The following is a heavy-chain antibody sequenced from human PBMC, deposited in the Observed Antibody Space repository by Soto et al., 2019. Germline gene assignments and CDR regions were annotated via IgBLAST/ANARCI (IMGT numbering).Heavy chain of an antibody. Sequence: QITLKESGPTLVKPTQTLTLTCTFSGFSLSTSGVGVGWIRQPPGKALEWLALIYWDDDKRYSPSLKSRLTITKDTSKNQVVLTMTNMDPVDTATYYCAHRGYNWLFPTPYYFDYWGQGTLVTVSS. CDR1: GFSLSTSGVG. CDR3: AHRGYNWLFPTPYYFDY. V-gene: IGHV2-5*02. D-gene: IGHD1-20*01. J-gene: IGHJ4*02. CDR2: IYWDDDK.